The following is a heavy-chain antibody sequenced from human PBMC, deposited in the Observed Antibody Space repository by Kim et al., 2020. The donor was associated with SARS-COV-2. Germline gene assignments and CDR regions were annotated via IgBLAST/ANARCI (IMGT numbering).Heavy chain of an antibody. CDR2: INHSGST. J-gene: IGHJ4*02. V-gene: IGHV4-34*01. CDR1: GGSFSGYY. D-gene: IGHD3-9*01. CDR3: ARGILTGYSFFDY. Sequence: SETLSLTCAVYGGSFSGYYWSWIRQPPGKGLEWIGEINHSGSTNYNPSLKSRVTISVDTSKNQFSLKLSSVTAADTAVYYCARGILTGYSFFDYWGQGTLVTVSS.